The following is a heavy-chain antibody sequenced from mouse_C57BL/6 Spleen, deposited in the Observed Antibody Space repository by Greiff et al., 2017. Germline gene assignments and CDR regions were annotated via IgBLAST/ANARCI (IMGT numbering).Heavy chain of an antibody. CDR1: GFSLTSYG. D-gene: IGHD6-1*01. V-gene: IGHV2-2*01. J-gene: IGHJ2*01. CDR3: ARGGRPSGDY. CDR2: IWSGGST. Sequence: VKLKQSGPGLVQPSQSLSITCTVSGFSLTSYGVHWVRQSPGKGLEWLGVIWSGGSTDYNAAFISRLSISKDNSKSQVFFKMNSLQADDTATYYCARGGRPSGDYWGQGTTLTVSS.